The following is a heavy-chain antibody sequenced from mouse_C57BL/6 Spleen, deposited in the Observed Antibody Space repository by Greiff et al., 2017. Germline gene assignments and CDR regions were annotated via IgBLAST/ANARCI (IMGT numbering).Heavy chain of an antibody. CDR1: GFTFSSYA. CDR2: ISDGGSYT. J-gene: IGHJ3*01. CDR3: ARDDRSWFAY. Sequence: EVQLVESGGGLVKPGGSLKLSCAASGFTFSSYAMSWVRQTPEKRLEWVATISDGGSYTYYPDNVKGRFTISRDNAKNNLYLQMSHLKSEDTAMYYCARDDRSWFAYWGQGTLVTVSA. V-gene: IGHV5-4*01.